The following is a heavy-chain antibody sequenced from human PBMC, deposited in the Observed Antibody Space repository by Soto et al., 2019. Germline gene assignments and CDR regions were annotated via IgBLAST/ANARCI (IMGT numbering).Heavy chain of an antibody. CDR1: GFTFTSHN. CDR3: ARTLSTIVPAYN. D-gene: IGHD3-10*01. Sequence: EVQLVESGGGLVKPGGSLRLSCAASGFTFTSHNIYWFRQAPGKGLEWVSSISPYDHSMYYADSVRGRFTVSTDNATSSVYLQMDSLRAEDTAMYSWARTLSTIVPAYNRGQGPLSTASS. CDR2: ISPYDHSM. J-gene: IGHJ4*02. V-gene: IGHV3-21*02.